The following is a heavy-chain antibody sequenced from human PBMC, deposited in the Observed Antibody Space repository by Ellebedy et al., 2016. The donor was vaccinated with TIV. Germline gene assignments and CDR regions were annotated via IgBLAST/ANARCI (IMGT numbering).Heavy chain of an antibody. Sequence: GESLKISCAASGFTFSSYWMSWVRQAPGKGLEWVANIKQDGSKRFYVDSVKGRITISRDNAKNSLYLQMNNLRAEDTALYYCSRWYGSGTYYLDPWGQGTLVTVSS. D-gene: IGHD3-10*01. CDR1: GFTFSSYW. CDR3: SRWYGSGTYYLDP. J-gene: IGHJ5*01. V-gene: IGHV3-7*01. CDR2: IKQDGSKR.